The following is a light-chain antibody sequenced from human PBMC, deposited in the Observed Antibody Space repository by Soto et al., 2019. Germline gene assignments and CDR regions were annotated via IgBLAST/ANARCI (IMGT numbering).Light chain of an antibody. J-gene: IGKJ1*01. CDR3: QQHNNWPPWT. CDR1: QSVSSN. Sequence: EIVMTQSPATLSVSPGERATLSCRASQSVSSNLAWYQQKPGQAPRLLMYGASTRATGIPDRFSGSRSGTEFTITISSLQSEDFAVYYCQQHNNWPPWTFGQGTKVEIK. CDR2: GAS. V-gene: IGKV3-15*01.